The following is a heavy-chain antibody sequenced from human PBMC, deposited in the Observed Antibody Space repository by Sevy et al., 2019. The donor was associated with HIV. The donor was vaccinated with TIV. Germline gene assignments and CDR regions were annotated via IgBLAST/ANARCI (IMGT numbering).Heavy chain of an antibody. J-gene: IGHJ5*01. V-gene: IGHV1-69*04. CDR1: GGTFSSYA. CDR3: GGDASSYCYCSSGYGWWFDS. CDR2: IIPIPGIP. Sequence: ASVKVSCKASGGTFSSYAINWVRQAPGQGLEWMGRIIPIPGIPNYAQKFQGRVTITADKSTSTAYMELSSLRSEDTAVYYWGGDASSYCYCSSGYGWWFDSWGQGTLVTVSS. D-gene: IGHD2-2*01.